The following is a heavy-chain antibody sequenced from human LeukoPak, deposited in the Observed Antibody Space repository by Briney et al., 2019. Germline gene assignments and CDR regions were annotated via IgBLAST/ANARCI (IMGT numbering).Heavy chain of an antibody. CDR2: IGSTIGYI. CDR1: GSTFITYG. J-gene: IGHJ6*02. D-gene: IGHD5-12*01. Sequence: GGPLRLSFASPGSTFITYGMIWAGQAPGKGLDWVSSIGSTIGYIYYADSVKGRFTISRDNAKNSLYLQMNSLRAEDTAVYYCARVGYSGYDWKGGYYYYYGMDVWGQGTTVTVSS. V-gene: IGHV3-21*01. CDR3: ARVGYSGYDWKGGYYYYYGMDV.